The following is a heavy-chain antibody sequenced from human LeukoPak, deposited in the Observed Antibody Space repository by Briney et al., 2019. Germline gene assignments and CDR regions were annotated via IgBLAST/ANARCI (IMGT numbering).Heavy chain of an antibody. V-gene: IGHV3-21*01. D-gene: IGHD4-11*01. J-gene: IGHJ4*02. CDR3: ARDRGYSNYADY. CDR2: ISSSSSYI. CDR1: GFTFSSYS. Sequence: GGSLRLSCAASGFTFSSYSMNWVRQAPGKGLEWVSSISSSSSYIYYVDSVKGRFTISRDNAKNSLYLQMKSLRAEDTAVYYCARDRGYSNYADYWGQGTLVTVSS.